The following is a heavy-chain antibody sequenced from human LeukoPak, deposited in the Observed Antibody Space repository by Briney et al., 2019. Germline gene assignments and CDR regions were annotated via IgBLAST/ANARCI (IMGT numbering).Heavy chain of an antibody. Sequence: GASVKVSCKASGYTFTGYYMHWVRQAPGQGLEWMGWINPNSGGTNYAQKFQGRVTMTRYTSISTAYMELSRLRSDDTAVYYCGRDRDTMVAYWGQGTLVTVSS. CDR3: GRDRDTMVAY. V-gene: IGHV1-2*02. CDR2: INPNSGGT. D-gene: IGHD3-10*01. CDR1: GYTFTGYY. J-gene: IGHJ4*02.